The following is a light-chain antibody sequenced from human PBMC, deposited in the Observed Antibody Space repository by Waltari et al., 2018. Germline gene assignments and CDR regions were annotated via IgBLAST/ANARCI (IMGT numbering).Light chain of an antibody. CDR2: YAN. CDR3: QQGNSNPYS. CDR1: QGISSY. J-gene: IGKJ2*03. V-gene: IGKV1-13*02. Sequence: IRMSQSPSSLSASVGDRVTITCRASQGISSYLNWYQQKPGKAPKLLIYYANSLASGVPSRFSGSGSGTEFTLTISSLQPEDFATYYCQQGNSNPYSFGQGTKVEIK.